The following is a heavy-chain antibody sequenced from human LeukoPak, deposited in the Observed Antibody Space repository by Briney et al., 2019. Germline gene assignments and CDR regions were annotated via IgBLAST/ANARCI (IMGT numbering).Heavy chain of an antibody. CDR1: GFTCSGSA. J-gene: IGHJ4*02. CDR3: TRDWDLSPKQYKYYFDY. D-gene: IGHD1-1*01. V-gene: IGHV3-73*01. CDR2: IRSKANSYAT. Sequence: GGYLRRYCSASGFTCSGSAMHWVRQASGKGLVGVGRIRSKANSYATAYAASVKGRCTISRDDSKTTAYLQMNSLKNEDTAVYHCTRDWDLSPKQYKYYFDYWGQGTLVTVSS.